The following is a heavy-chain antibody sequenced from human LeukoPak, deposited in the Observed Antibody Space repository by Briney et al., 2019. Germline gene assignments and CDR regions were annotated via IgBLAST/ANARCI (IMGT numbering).Heavy chain of an antibody. CDR1: GFTFSSYA. J-gene: IGHJ6*02. D-gene: IGHD1-26*01. CDR3: ARGGRVATYYYYGMDV. V-gene: IGHV3-30*04. Sequence: GGSLRLSCAASGFTFSSYAMHWVRQAPGKGLEWVAVISYDGSNKYYADSVKGRFTISRDNSKNTLYLQMNSLRSEDTAVYYCARGGRVATYYYYGMDVWGQGTTVTVSS. CDR2: ISYDGSNK.